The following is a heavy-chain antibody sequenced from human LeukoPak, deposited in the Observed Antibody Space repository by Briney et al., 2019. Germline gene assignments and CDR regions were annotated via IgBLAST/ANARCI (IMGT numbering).Heavy chain of an antibody. CDR2: IYYSGST. CDR3: ARALQQLVFLDY. Sequence: PSETLSLTCTVSGGSISSYYWSWIRQPPGKGLEWVGYIYYSGSTNYNPSLKSRVTISVDTSKNQFSLKLSSVTAADTAVYYCARALQQLVFLDYWGQGTLVTVSS. CDR1: GGSISSYY. D-gene: IGHD6-13*01. J-gene: IGHJ4*02. V-gene: IGHV4-59*12.